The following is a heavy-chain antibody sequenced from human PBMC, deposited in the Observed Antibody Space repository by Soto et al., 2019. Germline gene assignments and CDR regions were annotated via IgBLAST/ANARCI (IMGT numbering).Heavy chain of an antibody. CDR2: IYPGDSDT. CDR1: GYSFTSYW. CDR3: ARSSRITGTTVYFDY. Sequence: RGESLKISCKGSGYSFTSYWIGWVRQMPGKGLEWMGIIYPGDSDTRYSPSFQGQVTISADKSISTAYLQWSSLKASDTAMYYCARSSRITGTTVYFDYWGQGTLVTVSS. V-gene: IGHV5-51*01. J-gene: IGHJ4*02. D-gene: IGHD1-7*01.